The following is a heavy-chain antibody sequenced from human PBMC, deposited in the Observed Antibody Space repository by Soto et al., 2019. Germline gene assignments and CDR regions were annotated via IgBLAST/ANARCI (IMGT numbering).Heavy chain of an antibody. D-gene: IGHD6-19*01. V-gene: IGHV1-69*13. J-gene: IGHJ5*02. CDR3: ARSQQWLVLSVRVAWFDP. CDR2: IIPIFGTA. CDR1: GGTFSSYA. Sequence: GASVKVSCKASGGTFSSYAISWVRQAPGQGLEWMGGIIPIFGTANYAQKFQGRVTITADESTSTAYMELSSLRSEDTAVYYCARSQQWLVLSVRVAWFDPWGQGTLVTVSS.